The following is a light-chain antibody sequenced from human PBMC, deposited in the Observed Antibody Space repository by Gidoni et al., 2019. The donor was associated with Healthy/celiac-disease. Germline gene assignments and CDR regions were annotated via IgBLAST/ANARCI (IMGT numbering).Light chain of an antibody. CDR2: DAS. J-gene: IGKJ4*01. CDR1: QSVSSY. CDR3: QQRSNWPLT. V-gene: IGKV3-11*01. Sequence: EIVLTQSPATLSLSPGERATLSCRASQSVSSYLAWYQQKPGQAPRLLIYDASNRATGIPARFSGSGSGTDFTLNISSLEPEDFEVYYCQQRSNWPLTFGGGTKVENK.